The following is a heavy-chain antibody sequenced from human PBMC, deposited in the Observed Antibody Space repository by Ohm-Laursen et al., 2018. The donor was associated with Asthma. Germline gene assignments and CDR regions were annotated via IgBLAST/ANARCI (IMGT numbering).Heavy chain of an antibody. Sequence: TLSLTCTVSGGSISSGDYYWSWIRQPPGKGLEWIGYIYYSGSTYYNPSLKSRVTISVDTSKNQFSLKLSSVTAADTAVYYCARDEATYYYDSSGYLDWGQGTLVTVSS. CDR1: GGSISSGDYY. CDR2: IYYSGST. D-gene: IGHD3-22*01. V-gene: IGHV4-30-4*01. CDR3: ARDEATYYYDSSGYLD. J-gene: IGHJ4*02.